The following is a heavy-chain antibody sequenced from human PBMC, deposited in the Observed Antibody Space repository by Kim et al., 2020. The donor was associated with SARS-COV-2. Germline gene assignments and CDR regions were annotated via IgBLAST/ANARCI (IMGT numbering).Heavy chain of an antibody. D-gene: IGHD2-15*01. CDR2: VRFTGDT. CDR1: GGSFDGGDFY. J-gene: IGHJ4*02. CDR3: ARRSWSGYEY. V-gene: IGHV4-39*07. Sequence: SETLSLICSVSGGSFDGGDFYWGWVRQSPGEGLEWIGTVRFTGDTFYNPSFESRITISLDTSRRQYSLKMTSMTAVDTADYYYARRSWSGYEYWGQGILDPV.